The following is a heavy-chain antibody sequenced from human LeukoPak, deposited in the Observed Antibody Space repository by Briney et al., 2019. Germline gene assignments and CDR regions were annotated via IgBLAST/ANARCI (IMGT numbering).Heavy chain of an antibody. D-gene: IGHD1-26*01. Sequence: GGSLRLSCAASGFTFSSYWMHWVRQAPGKGLVWVSRISSDGSSTDYAGSVKGRFTISRDNAKNTLYLQMNSLRAEDTAVYYCTSLGGLDYWGQGTLVTVSS. CDR3: TSLGGLDY. J-gene: IGHJ4*02. V-gene: IGHV3-74*01. CDR2: ISSDGSST. CDR1: GFTFSSYW.